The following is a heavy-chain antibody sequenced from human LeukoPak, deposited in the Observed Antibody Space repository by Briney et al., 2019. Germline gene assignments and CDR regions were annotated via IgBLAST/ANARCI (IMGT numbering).Heavy chain of an antibody. Sequence: SETLSLTCAVYGGSFSGYYWSWIRQPPGKGLELIGEINHSGSTNYNPSLKSRVTISVDTSKNQFSLKLSSVTAADTAVYYCARGPPKVVPAAISWFDPWGQGTLVTVSS. J-gene: IGHJ5*02. CDR2: INHSGST. D-gene: IGHD2-2*01. V-gene: IGHV4-34*01. CDR3: ARGPPKVVPAAISWFDP. CDR1: GGSFSGYY.